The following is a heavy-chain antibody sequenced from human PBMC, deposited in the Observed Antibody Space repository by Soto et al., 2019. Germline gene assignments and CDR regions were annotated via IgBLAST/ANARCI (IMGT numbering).Heavy chain of an antibody. CDR1: GFTFSTFS. D-gene: IGHD6-19*01. Sequence: EVQLVESGGGSVQPGGSLRLYCAASGFTFSTFSMNWVRQAPGRGLEWISYISGGGRPISYADSVKGRFTISRDNAKNYLYLQMDSLTDEDTAVYYCARDLGWAFDSWGQGTLVTVSS. V-gene: IGHV3-48*02. CDR2: ISGGGRPI. CDR3: ARDLGWAFDS. J-gene: IGHJ4*02.